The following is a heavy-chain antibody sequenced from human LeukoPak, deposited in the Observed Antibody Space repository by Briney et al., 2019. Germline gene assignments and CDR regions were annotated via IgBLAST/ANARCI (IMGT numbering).Heavy chain of an antibody. D-gene: IGHD3-22*01. CDR1: GFMFSSYF. CDR3: ARAKKSPSRSYDSSGYYYLDAFDI. Sequence: GGSLRLSCAASGFMFSSYFMNWVRQAPGKGLEWVAVINTDGSHIRYSDSVKGRFTISRDNSKNTLYLQMNSLRAEDTAVYYCARAKKSPSRSYDSSGYYYLDAFDIWGQGTMVTVSS. V-gene: IGHV3-21*01. J-gene: IGHJ3*02. CDR2: INTDGSHI.